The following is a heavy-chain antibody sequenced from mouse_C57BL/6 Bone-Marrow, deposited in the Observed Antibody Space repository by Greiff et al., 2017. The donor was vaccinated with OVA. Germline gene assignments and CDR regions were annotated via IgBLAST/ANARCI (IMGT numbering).Heavy chain of an antibody. CDR2: INPYNGDT. J-gene: IGHJ2*01. V-gene: IGHV1-20*01. CDR1: GYSFTGYF. CDR3: ARRGFDY. Sequence: EVQLQQSGPELVKPGDSVKISCKASGYSFTGYFMNWVMQSHGRSLEWIGRINPYNGDTFYNQKFKGKATLTVDKSSSTAHMELRSLTSEDSEVYYCARRGFDYWGQGTTLTVSS.